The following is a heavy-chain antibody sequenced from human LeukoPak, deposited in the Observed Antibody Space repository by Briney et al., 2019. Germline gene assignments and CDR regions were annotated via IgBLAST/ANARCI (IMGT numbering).Heavy chain of an antibody. CDR1: GYGFTSYW. J-gene: IGHJ3*02. Sequence: GESLKISCKGSGYGFTSYWIGWLRQMPGKGLEWMGIIYPCDSDTRYSPSFQGQVTISADKSISTAYLQWSSLKASDTAMYYCARHLKGSRLRYFDWLLTTHAFDIWGQGTMVTVSS. CDR2: IYPCDSDT. V-gene: IGHV5-51*01. CDR3: ARHLKGSRLRYFDWLLTTHAFDI. D-gene: IGHD3-9*01.